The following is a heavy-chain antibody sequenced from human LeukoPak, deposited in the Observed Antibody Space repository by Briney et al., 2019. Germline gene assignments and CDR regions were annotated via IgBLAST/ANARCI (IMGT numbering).Heavy chain of an antibody. V-gene: IGHV3-53*01. CDR3: ARSQGGTMSLRHFDL. D-gene: IGHD3-22*01. CDR2: INSGGNA. J-gene: IGHJ2*01. CDR1: GFTVSSNY. Sequence: GGSLRLSCAASGFTVSSNYMDWVRQAPGKGLEWVSVINSGGNAYYADSVKGRFTISRDNSKNMLYLQMNSLRAEDTAVYYCARSQGGTMSLRHFDLWGRGTLVTVSS.